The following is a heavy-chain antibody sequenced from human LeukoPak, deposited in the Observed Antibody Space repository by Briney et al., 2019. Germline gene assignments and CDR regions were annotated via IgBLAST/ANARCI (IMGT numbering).Heavy chain of an antibody. J-gene: IGHJ6*02. Sequence: GGSLRLSCAASGFTFSSYSMNWVRQAPGKGLEWVSSISRSSSHRFHADSVKGRFTISRDNAKNSLYLQMNSLRAEDTAVYYCARVDYSSSSPDQYYYYGMDVWGQGTTVTVSS. D-gene: IGHD6-6*01. CDR2: ISRSSSHR. V-gene: IGHV3-21*01. CDR3: ARVDYSSSSPDQYYYYGMDV. CDR1: GFTFSSYS.